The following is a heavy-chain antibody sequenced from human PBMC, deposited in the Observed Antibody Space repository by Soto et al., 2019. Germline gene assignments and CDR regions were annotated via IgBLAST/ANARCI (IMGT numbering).Heavy chain of an antibody. CDR1: SGAIHSESW. V-gene: IGHV4-4*02. CDR2: IYHSGGT. CDR3: VRNGIFCMDV. Sequence: ASETLSLTCAVSSGAIHSESWWSWVRQPPGKGLEWIGEIYHSGGTNYNPSLTSRVTISMDKSKNQISLKLNSVTAADTAVYYCVRNGIFCMDVWGKGSTVTVSS. J-gene: IGHJ6*04.